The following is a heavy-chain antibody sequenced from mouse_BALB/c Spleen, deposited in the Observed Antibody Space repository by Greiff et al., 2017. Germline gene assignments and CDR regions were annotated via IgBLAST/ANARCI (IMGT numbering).Heavy chain of an antibody. V-gene: IGHV1-5*01. CDR1: GYSFTSYW. D-gene: IGHD2-1*01. CDR3: TRSGGNYWYFDV. CDR2: IYPGNSDT. Sequence: VQLQQSGTVLARPGASVKMSCKASGYSFTSYWMHWVKQRPGQGLEWIGAIYPGNSDTSYNQKFKGKAKLTAVTSASTAYMELSSLTNEDSAVYYCTRSGGNYWYFDVWGAGTTVTVSS. J-gene: IGHJ1*01.